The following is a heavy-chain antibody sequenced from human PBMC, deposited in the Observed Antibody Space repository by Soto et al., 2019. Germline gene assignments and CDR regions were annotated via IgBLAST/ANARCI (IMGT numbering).Heavy chain of an antibody. Sequence: QVQLQESGPGLVKPSQTLSLTCTVSCGSISSGGYYWYWIRQHPGKGLEGIGFIYYSGTTYYNPSLKNRGTMTVDTPKNQCPLKLESMTAAATAVCYCARRTVVRSGREGEDYWGQGTLVTVSS. V-gene: IGHV4-31*03. CDR2: IYYSGTT. D-gene: IGHD2-2*01. J-gene: IGHJ4*02. CDR3: ARRTVVRSGREGEDY. CDR1: CGSISSGGYY.